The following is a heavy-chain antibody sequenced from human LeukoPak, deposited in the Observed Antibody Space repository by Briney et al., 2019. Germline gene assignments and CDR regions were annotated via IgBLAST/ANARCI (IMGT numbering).Heavy chain of an antibody. Sequence: ASVKVSCKASGYTFTSYDINWVRQVTGQGLEWMGWMNPNSGNTGYAQKFQGRVTITRNTSISTAYMELSSLRSEDTAVYFCARGPVVGATWENWFDPWGQGTLVTVSS. J-gene: IGHJ5*02. CDR3: ARGPVVGATWENWFDP. V-gene: IGHV1-8*03. CDR1: GYTFTSYD. D-gene: IGHD1-26*01. CDR2: MNPNSGNT.